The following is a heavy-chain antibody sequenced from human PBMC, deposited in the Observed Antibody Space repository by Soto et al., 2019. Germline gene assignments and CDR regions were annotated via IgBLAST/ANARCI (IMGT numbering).Heavy chain of an antibody. V-gene: IGHV4-59*01. J-gene: IGHJ4*02. CDR3: AGRVSSSWQIDY. CDR1: GGSISSYY. CDR2: IYYSGST. Sequence: SETLSLTCTVSGGSISSYYWSWIRQPPGKGLEWIGYIYYSGSTNYNPSLKSRVTISVDTSKNQFSLKLSSVTAADTAVYYCAGRVSSSWQIDYWGQGTLVTVSS. D-gene: IGHD6-13*01.